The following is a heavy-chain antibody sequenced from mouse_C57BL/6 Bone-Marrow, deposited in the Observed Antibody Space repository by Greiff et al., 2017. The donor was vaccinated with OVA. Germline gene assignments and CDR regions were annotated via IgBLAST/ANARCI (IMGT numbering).Heavy chain of an antibody. Sequence: QVQLKQSGAELVKPGASVKLSCKASGYTFTSYWMHWVKQRPGQGLEWIGMIHPNSGSPNYHEKFKSKATLTVDKSSSTAYMQLSSLTSEDSAVYYCARENYDGNFDYWGQGTTLTVSS. V-gene: IGHV1-64*01. CDR2: IHPNSGSP. CDR3: ARENYDGNFDY. D-gene: IGHD2-3*01. J-gene: IGHJ2*01. CDR1: GYTFTSYW.